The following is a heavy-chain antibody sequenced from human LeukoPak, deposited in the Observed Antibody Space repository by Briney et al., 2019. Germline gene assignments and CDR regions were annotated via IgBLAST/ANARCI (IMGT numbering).Heavy chain of an antibody. CDR1: GGSFSGYY. CDR2: INHSGST. D-gene: IGHD6-13*01. J-gene: IGHJ6*03. Sequence: LETLSLTCAVYGGSFSGYYWSWIRQPPGKGLEWIGEINHSGSTNYNPSLKSRVTISVDTSKNQFSLKLSSVTAADTAVYYCARRSGIAAAGRTYYYYYMDVWGKGTTVTVSS. CDR3: ARRSGIAAAGRTYYYYYMDV. V-gene: IGHV4-34*01.